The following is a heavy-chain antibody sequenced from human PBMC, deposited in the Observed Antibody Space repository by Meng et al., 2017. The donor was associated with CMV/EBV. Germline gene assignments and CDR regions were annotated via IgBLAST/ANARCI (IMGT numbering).Heavy chain of an antibody. CDR1: GYTFTGYY. CDR3: ARVTSVAYYFDY. Sequence: CKASGYTFTGYYMHWVRQAPGQGLEWMGWINPNSGGTNYAQKFQGRVTMTRDTSISTAYMELSRLRSDDTAVYYCARVTSVAYYFDYWGQGTWSPSPQ. J-gene: IGHJ4*02. CDR2: INPNSGGT. D-gene: IGHD3-16*01. V-gene: IGHV1-2*02.